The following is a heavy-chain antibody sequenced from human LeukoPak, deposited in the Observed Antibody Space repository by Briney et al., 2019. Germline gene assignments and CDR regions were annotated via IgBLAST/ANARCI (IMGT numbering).Heavy chain of an antibody. D-gene: IGHD6-13*01. J-gene: IGHJ1*01. CDR1: GGSISSSNW. CDR3: ARDRDSGSWYRYFQH. CDR2: IYHSGST. V-gene: IGHV4-4*02. Sequence: SGTLSLTCAVSGGSISSSNWWSWVRQPPGKGLEWIGEIYHSGSTNYNPSLKSRVTISVDKSKNQFSLKLSSVTAADTAVYYCARDRDSGSWYRYFQHWGQGTLVTVSS.